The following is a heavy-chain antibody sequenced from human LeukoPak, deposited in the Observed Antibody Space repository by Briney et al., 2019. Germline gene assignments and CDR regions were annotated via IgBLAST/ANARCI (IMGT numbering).Heavy chain of an antibody. CDR1: GGSISIYY. CDR3: AREAWIDGVGIAFDI. V-gene: IGHV4-59*01. Sequence: SETLSLTCTVSGGSISIYYWSWIRQPPGKGLEWIGYIYYSGSTNYNPSLKSRVTISVDTSKNQFSLKLSSVTAADTAVYYCAREAWIDGVGIAFDIWGQGTMVTVSS. J-gene: IGHJ3*02. CDR2: IYYSGST. D-gene: IGHD3-3*01.